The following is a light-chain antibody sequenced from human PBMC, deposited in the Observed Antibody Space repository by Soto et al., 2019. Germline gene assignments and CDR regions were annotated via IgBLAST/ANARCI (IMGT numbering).Light chain of an antibody. V-gene: IGKV1-39*01. J-gene: IGKJ3*01. CDR2: AAS. CDR1: QPINIY. CDR3: QQSYGTPFS. Sequence: DIQMTQSPSSLSASVGDRVTITCRASQPINIYLNWYQQKPGKAPELLIYAASSLQSGVSSNFSGSGSGTDFTLTISSLQPEDFATYYCQQSYGTPFSFCPGTEVDIK.